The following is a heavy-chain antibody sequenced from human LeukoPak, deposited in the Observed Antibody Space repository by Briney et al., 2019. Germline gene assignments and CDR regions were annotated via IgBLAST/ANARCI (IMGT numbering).Heavy chain of an antibody. CDR2: ISGSGGST. CDR1: GFTFSSYA. CDR3: AKSRQSAFPFDY. Sequence: PGGSLRLSCAASGFTFSSYAMSWVRQAPGKGMEWVSAISGSGGSTYYADYVKGRFTISRDNSKNTRYLQMNSLRAEDTAVYYCAKSRQSAFPFDYWGQGTLVTVSP. D-gene: IGHD3-3*02. J-gene: IGHJ4*02. V-gene: IGHV3-23*01.